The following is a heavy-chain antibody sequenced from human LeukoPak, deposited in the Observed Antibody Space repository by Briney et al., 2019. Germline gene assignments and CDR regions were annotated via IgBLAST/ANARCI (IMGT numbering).Heavy chain of an antibody. CDR2: INHSGST. J-gene: IGHJ5*02. Sequence: PSETLSLTCAVYGGSFSGYYWSWIRQPPGKGLEWIGEINHSGSTNYNPSLKSRVTISVDTSKNQFSLKLSSVTAADTAVYYCARGPRPPRVQWLVSEPTTFRNWFDPWGQGTLVTVSS. CDR3: ARGPRPPRVQWLVSEPTTFRNWFDP. CDR1: GGSFSGYY. D-gene: IGHD6-19*01. V-gene: IGHV4-34*01.